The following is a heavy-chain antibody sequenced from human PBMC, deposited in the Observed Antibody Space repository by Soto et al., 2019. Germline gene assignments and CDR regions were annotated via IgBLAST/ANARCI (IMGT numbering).Heavy chain of an antibody. Sequence: SETLSLTCAVYGGSFSGYYWSWIRQPPGKGLEWIGEINHSGSTNYNPSPKSRVTISVDTSKNQFSLKLSSVTAADTAVYYCARGAYDYIWGSYRYNWFDPWGQGTLVTVSS. V-gene: IGHV4-34*01. CDR2: INHSGST. J-gene: IGHJ5*02. D-gene: IGHD3-16*02. CDR3: ARGAYDYIWGSYRYNWFDP. CDR1: GGSFSGYY.